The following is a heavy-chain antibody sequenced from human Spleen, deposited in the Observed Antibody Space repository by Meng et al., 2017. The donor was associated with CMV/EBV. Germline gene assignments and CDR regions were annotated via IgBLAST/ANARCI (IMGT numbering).Heavy chain of an antibody. CDR2: ISSSSSFI. CDR3: ARESASSYTLDV. D-gene: IGHD2-2*01. V-gene: IGHV3-21*01. Sequence: GSLRLSCAASGFTFSVYSMNWVRQAPGKGLEWVSSISSSSSFIYYADSVKGRFTISRDNAQNSLYLQMNGLRAGDTAVYYCARESASSYTLDVWGQGTTVTVSS. CDR1: GFTFSVYS. J-gene: IGHJ6*02.